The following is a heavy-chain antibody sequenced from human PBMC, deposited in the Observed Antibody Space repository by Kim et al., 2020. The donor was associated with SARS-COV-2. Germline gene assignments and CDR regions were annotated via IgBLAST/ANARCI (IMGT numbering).Heavy chain of an antibody. J-gene: IGHJ3*02. CDR3: ARHSGASLQAHRPPQDAFDI. Sequence: SETLSLTCTVSGGSIRRSSYYWGWIRQPPWKGLEWIGSMYYSGSTYYNPSLKSRVTISADTSDNQFSLKLTSVTAADTAAYYCARHSGASLQAHRPPQDAFDIWGRGTMVTVSS. D-gene: IGHD4-4*01. V-gene: IGHV4-39*01. CDR1: GGSIRRSSYY. CDR2: MYYSGST.